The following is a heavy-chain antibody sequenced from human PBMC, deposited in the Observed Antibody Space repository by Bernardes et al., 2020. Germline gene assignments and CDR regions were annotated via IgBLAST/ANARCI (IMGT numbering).Heavy chain of an antibody. Sequence: SETLSLTCAVYGGSFSGYYWSWIRQPPGKGLEWIGEINHSGSTNYNPSLKSRVTISVDTSKNQFSLKLSSVTAADTAVYYCARVFVGVVPAATYYYYYGMDVWGKGTTVTVSS. J-gene: IGHJ6*04. CDR1: GGSFSGYY. CDR2: INHSGST. D-gene: IGHD2-2*01. V-gene: IGHV4-34*01. CDR3: ARVFVGVVPAATYYYYYGMDV.